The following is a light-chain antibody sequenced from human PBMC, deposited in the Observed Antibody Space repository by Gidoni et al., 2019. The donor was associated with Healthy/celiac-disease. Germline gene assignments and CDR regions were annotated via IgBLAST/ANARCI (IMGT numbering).Light chain of an antibody. J-gene: IGLJ2*01. Sequence: SSELTQDPAVSVALGKTVRITCQGDSLRSYYASWYQQNPGQAPILGIFGKNNRPSGIPDRFSGSTSGNTASLTITGAQAEDEADYYCNSRDSSGNHVVFGGGTKLTVL. CDR1: SLRSYY. CDR2: GKN. CDR3: NSRDSSGNHVV. V-gene: IGLV3-19*01.